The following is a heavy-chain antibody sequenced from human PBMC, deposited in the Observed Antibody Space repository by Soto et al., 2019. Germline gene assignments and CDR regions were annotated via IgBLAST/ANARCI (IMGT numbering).Heavy chain of an antibody. J-gene: IGHJ4*02. CDR2: IKHSGTT. CDR1: GGSFSDYY. Sequence: QVQLQQWGAGLLKPSETLSLTCAVYGGSFSDYYWTWIRQPPGKGLEWIWEIKHSGTTTHNPSPRGRVTKSEDTSKNQVCLNLTSVSAAVTAIYYCGRGGRLRSPFGYWGQGNLVTVSS. CDR3: GRGGRLRSPFGY. D-gene: IGHD4-17*01. V-gene: IGHV4-34*02.